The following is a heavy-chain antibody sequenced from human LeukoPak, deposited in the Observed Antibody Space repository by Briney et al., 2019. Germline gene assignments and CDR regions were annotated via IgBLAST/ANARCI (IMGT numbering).Heavy chain of an antibody. CDR3: ARAPYYYGSGSYFHDAFDI. CDR1: GGSISSYY. J-gene: IGHJ3*02. CDR2: IYYSGST. V-gene: IGHV4-59*01. Sequence: SETLSLTCTVSGGSISSYYWSWIRQPPGKGLEWIGYIYYSGSTNYNPSLKSRVTISVDTSKNQFSLKLSSVTAAGTAVYYCARAPYYYGSGSYFHDAFDIWGQGTMVTVSS. D-gene: IGHD3-10*01.